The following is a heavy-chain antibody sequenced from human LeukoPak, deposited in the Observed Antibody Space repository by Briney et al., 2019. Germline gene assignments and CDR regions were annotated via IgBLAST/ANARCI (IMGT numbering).Heavy chain of an antibody. CDR1: GGSISSSNW. D-gene: IGHD6-13*01. CDR3: ARVTYSSSWYAGDAFDI. Sequence: DPSGTLSLTCAVSGGSISSSNWWSWVRQPPGKGLEWIGEIYHSGSTNYNPSLKSRVTISVDKSKNQFSLKLSSVTAADTAVYYCARVTYSSSWYAGDAFDIWGQGTMVTVSS. CDR2: IYHSGST. V-gene: IGHV4-4*02. J-gene: IGHJ3*02.